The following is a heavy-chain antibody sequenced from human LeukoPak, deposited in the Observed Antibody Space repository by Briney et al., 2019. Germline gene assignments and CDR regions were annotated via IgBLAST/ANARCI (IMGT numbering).Heavy chain of an antibody. Sequence: GGSLRLSCAASGFTFSSYTMNWVRQPPGKGLEWVSNIGTSSTTIYYADSVKGRFTISRDNAKNSLYLQMNSLRADDTAVYYCARFAAGGPYYYYMDVWGKGTTVTVSS. D-gene: IGHD3-10*01. V-gene: IGHV3-48*01. CDR2: IGTSSTTI. CDR3: ARFAAGGPYYYYMDV. J-gene: IGHJ6*03. CDR1: GFTFSSYT.